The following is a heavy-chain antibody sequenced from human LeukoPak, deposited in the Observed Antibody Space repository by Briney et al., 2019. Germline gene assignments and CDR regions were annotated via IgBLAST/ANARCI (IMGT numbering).Heavy chain of an antibody. D-gene: IGHD5-18*01. CDR2: VYMNRNI. V-gene: IGHV4-61*02. J-gene: IGHJ3*02. CDR3: ARPIQRNDAFDI. CDR1: GDSISSGSYY. Sequence: SETLSLTCTVSGDSISSGSYYWNWIRQPAGKGLEWIGRVYMNRNINYNPSLKSRVTISADTSKNQFSLQLTSVTAADTAVYYCARPIQRNDAFDIWGQGTMVTVSS.